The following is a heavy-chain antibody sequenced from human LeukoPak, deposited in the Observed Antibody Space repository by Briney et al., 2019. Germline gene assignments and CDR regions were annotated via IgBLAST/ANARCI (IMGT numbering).Heavy chain of an antibody. CDR1: GFTFSSYA. Sequence: GGSLRLSCAASGFTFSSYAMSWVRQAPGKGLEWVSAISGSGGSTYYADSVKGRFTISRDNSKNTLYLQMNSLRAEDTAVYYCAKHGSGSYYSDWFDPWGQETLVTVSS. J-gene: IGHJ5*02. CDR2: ISGSGGST. D-gene: IGHD3-10*01. V-gene: IGHV3-23*01. CDR3: AKHGSGSYYSDWFDP.